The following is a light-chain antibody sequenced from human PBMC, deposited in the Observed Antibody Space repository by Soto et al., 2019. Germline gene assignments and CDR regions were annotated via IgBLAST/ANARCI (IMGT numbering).Light chain of an antibody. CDR1: SSDVGAYKY. CDR2: EVS. CDR3: SSYTSTNTQV. V-gene: IGLV2-14*01. Sequence: QSALTHPASVSGSPGQSTTISCTGTSSDVGAYKYVSWYQQHPGKAPKLMIYEVSNRPSGVSNRFSGSKSGNTASVTISGLQAEDEADYYCSSYTSTNTQVFGTGTKVTVL. J-gene: IGLJ1*01.